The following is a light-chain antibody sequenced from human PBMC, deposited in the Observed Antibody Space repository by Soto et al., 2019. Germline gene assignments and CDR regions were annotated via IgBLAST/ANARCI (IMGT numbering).Light chain of an antibody. CDR2: GAS. Sequence: EIVLTQSPGTLSLSPGERATLSCKASQSVGSNYLAWYQQKPGQAPRLLIYGASSRATGTPDRFSGSGSGTDFTLTISRLEPEDFALFHCQQYITAPETFGQGTKVDIK. V-gene: IGKV3-20*01. CDR1: QSVGSNY. J-gene: IGKJ1*01. CDR3: QQYITAPET.